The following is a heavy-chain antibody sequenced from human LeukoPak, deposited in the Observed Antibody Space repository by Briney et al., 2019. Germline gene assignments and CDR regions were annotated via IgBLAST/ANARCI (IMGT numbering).Heavy chain of an antibody. D-gene: IGHD1-1*01. CDR1: GGSFSGYY. J-gene: IGHJ4*02. CDR2: INHSGST. CDR3: ARHLSGTTMSHYFDF. V-gene: IGHV4-34*01. Sequence: SETLSLTCAVYGGSFSGYYWSWIRQPPGKGLEWIGEINHSGSTNYNPSLKSRVTISVDTSKNQFSLKLYSVTASDAAIYYCARHLSGTTMSHYFDFWGQGTLVTVSS.